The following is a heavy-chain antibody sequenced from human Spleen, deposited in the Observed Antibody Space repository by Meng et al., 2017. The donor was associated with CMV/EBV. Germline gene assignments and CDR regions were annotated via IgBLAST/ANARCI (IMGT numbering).Heavy chain of an antibody. Sequence: GGSLRLSCAASGFTFSSYWMSWVRQAPGKGLEWVANIKQDGSEKYYVDSVKGRFTISRDNAKNSLYLQMNSLRAEDTAVYYCARDPPEWEVPTDYWGQGTLVTVSS. V-gene: IGHV3-7*01. D-gene: IGHD1-26*01. CDR3: ARDPPEWEVPTDY. CDR2: IKQDGSEK. J-gene: IGHJ4*02. CDR1: GFTFSSYW.